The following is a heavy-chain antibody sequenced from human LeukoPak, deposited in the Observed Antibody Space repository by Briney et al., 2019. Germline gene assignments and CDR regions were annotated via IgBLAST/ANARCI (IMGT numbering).Heavy chain of an antibody. D-gene: IGHD6-13*01. CDR3: ARGKRGYSSSWYDY. CDR2: IYDSGNT. J-gene: IGHJ4*02. V-gene: IGHV4-59*12. Sequence: PSETLSLTCTVSGGSISSYYWSWIRQPPGKGLEWIGYIYDSGNTNYNPSLKSRVTISVNTSKNQFSLKLSSVTAADTAVYYCARGKRGYSSSWYDYWGQGTLVTVSS. CDR1: GGSISSYY.